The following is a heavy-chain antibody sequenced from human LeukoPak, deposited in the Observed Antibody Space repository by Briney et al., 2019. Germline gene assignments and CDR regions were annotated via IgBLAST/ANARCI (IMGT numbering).Heavy chain of an antibody. Sequence: PSETLSLTCSVSGESINSYYWNWIRQAPGKGLEWIGNIHHTGSTNYNPSLKSRVTISVDTSKNQFSLKLSSVTAADTAVYYCARDDYDSNAFDIWGQGTMVTVSS. V-gene: IGHV4-59*01. D-gene: IGHD3-22*01. J-gene: IGHJ3*02. CDR1: GESINSYY. CDR2: IHHTGST. CDR3: ARDDYDSNAFDI.